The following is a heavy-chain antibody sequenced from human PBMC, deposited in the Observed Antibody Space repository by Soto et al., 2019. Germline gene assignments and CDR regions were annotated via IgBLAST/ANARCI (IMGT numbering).Heavy chain of an antibody. CDR1: GYTFTSYY. D-gene: IGHD3-22*01. CDR3: AREYYYDSSGYYRY. CDR2: INPSGGST. Sequence: QVQLVQSGAEVKKPGASVKVSCKASGYTFTSYYMHWVRQAPGQGLEWMGIINPSGGSTSYAQKCQCRVTMTRYTSTSTVYMELSSLRAEDTAVYSCAREYYYDSSGYYRYWGQGTLVTVSS. V-gene: IGHV1-46*01. J-gene: IGHJ4*02.